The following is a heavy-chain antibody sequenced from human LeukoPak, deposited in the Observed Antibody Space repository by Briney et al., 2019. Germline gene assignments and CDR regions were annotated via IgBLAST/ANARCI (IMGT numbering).Heavy chain of an antibody. Sequence: PGGSLRLSCAASGFTFSSYWMSWVRQAPGKGLEWVANIKQDGSEKYYVDSVKGRFTISRDNAKNSLYLQMNSLRSDDTAVYYCARDRLYSLFDYWGQGTLVTVSS. V-gene: IGHV3-7*03. CDR1: GFTFSSYW. CDR3: ARDRLYSLFDY. D-gene: IGHD2-15*01. CDR2: IKQDGSEK. J-gene: IGHJ4*02.